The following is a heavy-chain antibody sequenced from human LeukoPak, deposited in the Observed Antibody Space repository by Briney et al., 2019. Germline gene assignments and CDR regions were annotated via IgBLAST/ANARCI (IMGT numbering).Heavy chain of an antibody. V-gene: IGHV3-7*01. CDR1: GFTFSTYA. J-gene: IGHJ4*02. Sequence: PGGSLRLSCAASGFTFSTYAVSWVRQAPGKGLEWVANIKQDGSEKYYVDSVKGRFTISRDNAKNSLYLQMNSLRAEDTAVYYCARGPITIFGVVISSYYFDYWGQGTLVTVSS. CDR2: IKQDGSEK. CDR3: ARGPITIFGVVISSYYFDY. D-gene: IGHD3-3*01.